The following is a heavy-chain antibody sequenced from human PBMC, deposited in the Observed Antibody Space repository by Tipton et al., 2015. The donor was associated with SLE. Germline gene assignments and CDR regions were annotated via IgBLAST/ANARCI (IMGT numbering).Heavy chain of an antibody. CDR1: GGTVSSGDYY. V-gene: IGHV4-39*01. CDR3: ARDTSGYYCHIDS. CDR2: MYYSGST. Sequence: LSLTCTVSGGTVSSGDYYWAWIRQSPGKGLEWIGSMYYSGSTYYSSSLRSRVNIYVDTLMNQISLKVNYVTASDTAMYYCARDTSGYYCHIDSWGQGTLVTVSS. D-gene: IGHD3-22*01. J-gene: IGHJ4*02.